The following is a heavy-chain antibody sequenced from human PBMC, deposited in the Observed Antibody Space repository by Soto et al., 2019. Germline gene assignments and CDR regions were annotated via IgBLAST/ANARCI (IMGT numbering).Heavy chain of an antibody. CDR2: IYYSGST. CDR3: ARVEQRIQRWLQGWYFDL. Sequence: QVQLQESGPGLVKPSETLSLTCTVSGGSISSYYWSWIRQPPGKGLEWIGYIYYSGSTNYNPSLKSRVTISLDXXNXPXXLKLSSVTAAATAVYYCARVEQRIQRWLQGWYFDLWGRGTLVTVSS. V-gene: IGHV4-59*01. D-gene: IGHD5-18*01. CDR1: GGSISSYY. J-gene: IGHJ2*01.